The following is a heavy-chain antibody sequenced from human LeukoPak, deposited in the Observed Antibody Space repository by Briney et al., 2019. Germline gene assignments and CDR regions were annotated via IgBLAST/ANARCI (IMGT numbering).Heavy chain of an antibody. V-gene: IGHV4-59*08. CDR3: ARLSDLYNGTYLLVS. CDR1: GNSVSSYY. J-gene: IGHJ5*02. CDR2: GDHFGGA. Sequence: SETLSLTCSVSGNSVSSYYWSWIRQPPGKGLEWIGYGDHFGGAIYNPSLTSRVTISIDTSNNQFSPRLTSVTAADTAVYHCARLSDLYNGTYLLVSWSGGTLVTVSS. D-gene: IGHD1-26*01.